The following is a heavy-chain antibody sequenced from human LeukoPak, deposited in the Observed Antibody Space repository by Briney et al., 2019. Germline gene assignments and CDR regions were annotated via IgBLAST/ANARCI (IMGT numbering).Heavy chain of an antibody. Sequence: GGSLRLSCAASGFTFSSYGMHWVRQAPGKGLEWVAFIRYDGSNKYYADSVKGRFTISRDNSKNTLYLQRNSLRAEDTAVYYCAKHHSGSLVYWGQGTLVTVSS. V-gene: IGHV3-30*02. CDR2: IRYDGSNK. CDR3: AKHHSGSLVY. J-gene: IGHJ4*02. D-gene: IGHD3-10*01. CDR1: GFTFSSYG.